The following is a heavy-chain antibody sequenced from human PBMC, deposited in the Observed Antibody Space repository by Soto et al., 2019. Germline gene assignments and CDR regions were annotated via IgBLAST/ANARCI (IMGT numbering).Heavy chain of an antibody. CDR2: IDSDGSST. Sequence: EVQLVESGGGLVQPGGPLRASWAASGFTFGSYGMNWVRQAPGKGLVGVSRIDSDGSSTTYADSVKGRFTTSRDNAKNTLYLQMSSLRVEDTAVYYCARGRPYGMDVWGQGTTVTVSS. CDR3: ARGRPYGMDV. J-gene: IGHJ6*02. V-gene: IGHV3-74*01. CDR1: GFTFGSYG.